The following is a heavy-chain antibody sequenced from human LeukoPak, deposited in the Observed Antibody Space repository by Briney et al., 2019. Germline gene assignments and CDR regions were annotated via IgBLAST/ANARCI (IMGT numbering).Heavy chain of an antibody. CDR1: GYTFTSYY. Sequence: GASVKVSCKASGYTFTSYYMHWVRQAPGQGLEWMGIINPSGGSTSYAQKFQGRVTMTRDTSTSTVYMELSSLRSEDTAAYYCARDPGYYGSGSYPNYFDYWGQGTLVTVSS. J-gene: IGHJ4*02. CDR3: ARDPGYYGSGSYPNYFDY. CDR2: INPSGGST. V-gene: IGHV1-46*01. D-gene: IGHD3-10*01.